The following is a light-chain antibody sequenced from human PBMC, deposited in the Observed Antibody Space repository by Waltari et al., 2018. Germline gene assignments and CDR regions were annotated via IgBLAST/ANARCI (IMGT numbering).Light chain of an antibody. J-gene: IGLJ3*02. CDR1: SSDVGGYNY. CDR3: SSYTSSSPLV. Sequence: QSALTQPPSVSGSPGQSVTISCTGTSSDVGGYNYVSWYQQHPGKAPKLMIYDVSDRPSVVSNPFSGSNSSNTASLTISELQAEDEAYYYCSSYTSSSPLVFGGGTKLTVL. CDR2: DVS. V-gene: IGLV2-14*03.